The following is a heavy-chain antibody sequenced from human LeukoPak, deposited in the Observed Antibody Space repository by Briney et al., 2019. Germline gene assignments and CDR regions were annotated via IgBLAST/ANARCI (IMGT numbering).Heavy chain of an antibody. CDR2: INPNSGGT. Sequence: GASVKVSCKASGYTFTGYYMHWVRQAPGQGLEWMGRINPNSGGTNYAQNFQGRVTMTRDTSISTAYMEMSRLRSDDTAVYYCARIPAVAGTNFDYWGQGTLVTVSS. CDR3: ARIPAVAGTNFDY. D-gene: IGHD6-19*01. J-gene: IGHJ4*02. V-gene: IGHV1-2*06. CDR1: GYTFTGYY.